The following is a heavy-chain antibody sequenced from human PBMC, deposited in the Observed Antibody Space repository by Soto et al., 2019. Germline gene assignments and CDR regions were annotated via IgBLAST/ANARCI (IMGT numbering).Heavy chain of an antibody. V-gene: IGHV3-48*02. CDR2: FSSSSGTI. Sequence: EVQLVESGGGLVQPGGSLRLSCAASGVTFSSYSMNWVRQAPGKGLEWVSYFSSSSGTIYYADSVKGRFTISRDNAKNSLYLQVTSLRDEDTAVYYCARDRSPFDYWGQGTLVTVSS. J-gene: IGHJ4*02. D-gene: IGHD3-10*01. CDR3: ARDRSPFDY. CDR1: GVTFSSYS.